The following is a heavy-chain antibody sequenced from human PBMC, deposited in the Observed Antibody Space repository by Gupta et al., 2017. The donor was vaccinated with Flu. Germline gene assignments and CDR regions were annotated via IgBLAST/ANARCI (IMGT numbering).Heavy chain of an antibody. CDR1: GFTFSEHY. D-gene: IGHD1-14*01. V-gene: IGHV3-72*01. Sequence: EVRLVESGGGLVQPGGSLRLSCVVSGFTFSEHYMDWIRQAPGKGLEWVGRIRKQTNSYTTEYAASVKDRFTITRDDSKDSLYLQMNSLNNGDTAVYYCSRGETGPSPPGRNDCWGQGTLVTVSS. CDR2: IRKQTNSYTT. CDR3: SRGETGPSPPGRNDC. J-gene: IGHJ4*02.